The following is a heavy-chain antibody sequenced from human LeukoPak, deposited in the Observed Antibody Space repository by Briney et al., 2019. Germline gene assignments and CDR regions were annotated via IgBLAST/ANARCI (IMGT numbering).Heavy chain of an antibody. V-gene: IGHV3-23*01. CDR1: GFTFSSYA. CDR3: AKASAGSSWYLGDDY. D-gene: IGHD6-13*01. CDR2: ISDSGVSS. J-gene: IGHJ4*02. Sequence: GGSLRLSCAASGFTFSSYAMSWVRQVPGKGLEWVSGISDSGVSSYYADSVKGRFTISRDNSKNTLYLQMNSLRAEDTAIYFCAKASAGSSWYLGDDYWGQGTLVTVSS.